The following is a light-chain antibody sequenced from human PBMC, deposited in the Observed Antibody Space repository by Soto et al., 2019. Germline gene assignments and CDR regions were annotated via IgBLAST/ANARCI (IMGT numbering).Light chain of an antibody. V-gene: IGLV2-23*03. CDR1: SSDVGSYNL. Sequence: QSVLTQPASVSWSPGQSITISCTGTSSDVGSYNLVSWYQQHPGKAPKLMIYEGSKRPSGVSNRFSGSKSGNTASLTISGLQAEDDADYYCCSYAGSSTFVFGNGTKVTVL. CDR3: CSYAGSSTFV. CDR2: EGS. J-gene: IGLJ1*01.